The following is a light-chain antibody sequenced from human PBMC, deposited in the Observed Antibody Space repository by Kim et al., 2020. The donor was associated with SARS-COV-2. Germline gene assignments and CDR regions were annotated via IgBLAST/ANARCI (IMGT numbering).Light chain of an antibody. Sequence: SPGETVTLSCRASQSLSSNYLAWYQRKPGQAPRRRIYGASARATGVPDRFSGSGSGTDFTLTISSLEPEDFAVYYCQQYGSPLLTFGGGTKVDIK. V-gene: IGKV3-20*01. CDR1: QSLSSNY. CDR2: GAS. J-gene: IGKJ4*01. CDR3: QQYGSPLLT.